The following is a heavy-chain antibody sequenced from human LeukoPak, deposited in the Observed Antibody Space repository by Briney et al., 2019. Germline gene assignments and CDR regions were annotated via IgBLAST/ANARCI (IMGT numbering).Heavy chain of an antibody. Sequence: GESLKISCKGSGYSFTSYWIGWVRQMPGKGLEWMGIIYPGDSDTRYSPSFQGQVTISADKSISTAYLQWSSLKASDTAMYYCARHGVLVDTAMVGVRYYYYYGMDVWGQGTTVTVSS. CDR1: GYSFTSYW. V-gene: IGHV5-51*01. D-gene: IGHD5-18*01. CDR2: IYPGDSDT. CDR3: ARHGVLVDTAMVGVRYYYYYGMDV. J-gene: IGHJ6*02.